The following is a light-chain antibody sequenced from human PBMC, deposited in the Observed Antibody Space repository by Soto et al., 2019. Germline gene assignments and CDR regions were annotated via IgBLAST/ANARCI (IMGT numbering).Light chain of an antibody. CDR1: SSDVGGYNY. J-gene: IGLJ1*01. Sequence: QSALTQPASVSGSPGQSITISCTGTSSDVGGYNYVSWYQQHPGKAPKLMIYEVSNRPSGVSHRFSGSKSGNTASLTISGLQAEDEADYYCSSYASSSTSFGTGT. V-gene: IGLV2-14*03. CDR3: SSYASSSTS. CDR2: EVS.